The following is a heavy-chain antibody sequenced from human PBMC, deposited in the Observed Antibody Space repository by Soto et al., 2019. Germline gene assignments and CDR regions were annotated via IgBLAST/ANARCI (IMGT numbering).Heavy chain of an antibody. CDR1: GGSFSTYG. V-gene: IGHV1-69*06. CDR3: ARDGISNSFDY. D-gene: IGHD3-3*02. J-gene: IGHJ4*02. Sequence: QVQLVQSGAEVKTPGSSVKVSCKASGGSFSTYGISWVRQAPGHGLEWMGRIIPIFRSAHYTQKLQGRVTITADRSTSIVYMELSSLRSEDTAVYYFARDGISNSFDYWGQGTLVTVSS. CDR2: IIPIFRSA.